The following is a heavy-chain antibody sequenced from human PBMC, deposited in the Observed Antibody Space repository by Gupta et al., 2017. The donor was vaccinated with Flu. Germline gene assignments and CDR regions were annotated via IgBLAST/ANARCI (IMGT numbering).Heavy chain of an antibody. Sequence: EVQLLESGGGLVQPGGSLRLSCAASGFTFSSYAMSWVRQAPGKGLEWVSVISGSGGSTYYADSVKGRFTISRDNSKNTLYLQMNSLRAEDTAVYYCAKDKGMGSGWGTFDYWGQGTLVTVSS. V-gene: IGHV3-23*01. CDR2: ISGSGGST. CDR1: GFTFSSYA. J-gene: IGHJ4*02. CDR3: AKDKGMGSGWGTFDY. D-gene: IGHD6-19*01.